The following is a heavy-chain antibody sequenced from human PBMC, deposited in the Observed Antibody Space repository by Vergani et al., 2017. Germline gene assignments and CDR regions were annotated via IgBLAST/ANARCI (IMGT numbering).Heavy chain of an antibody. CDR1: GFIFSQYG. Sequence: QVQLVESGGGVVQPGGSLRLSCAVSGFIFSQYGMHWVRQAPGKGLEWVAFIRYDGYKNYYLDNVKGRFTISRDNSNNTLSLQMNNLRPDDTAVYYCAKDLGWEGVKTGVPEDWGQGTLVTVAS. CDR2: IRYDGYKN. CDR3: AKDLGWEGVKTGVPED. V-gene: IGHV3-30*02. D-gene: IGHD2-2*01. J-gene: IGHJ4*02.